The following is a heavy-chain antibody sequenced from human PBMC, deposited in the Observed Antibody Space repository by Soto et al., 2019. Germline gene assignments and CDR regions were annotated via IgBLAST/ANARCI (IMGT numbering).Heavy chain of an antibody. D-gene: IGHD3-22*01. J-gene: IGHJ4*02. CDR1: GGSISSGGYY. V-gene: IGHV4-31*03. Sequence: LSLTCTVSGGSISSGGYYWSWIRQHPGKGLEWIGYIYYSGSTYYNPSLKSRVTISVDTSKNQFSLKLSSVTAADTAVYYCARVRHYYDSSGYYDYFDYWGQGTLVTVSS. CDR3: ARVRHYYDSSGYYDYFDY. CDR2: IYYSGST.